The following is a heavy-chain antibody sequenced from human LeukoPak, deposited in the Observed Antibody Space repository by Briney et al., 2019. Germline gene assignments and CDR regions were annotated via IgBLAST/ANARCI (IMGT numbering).Heavy chain of an antibody. CDR2: IISNSNYI. CDR1: GFTFSSYS. J-gene: IGHJ5*02. CDR3: VRGVGVSRFNYFDP. V-gene: IGHV3-21*01. D-gene: IGHD1-26*01. Sequence: GGSLRLSCAASGFTFSSYSMNWVRQAPGKGLEWVSSIISNSNYIYYADSVKGRFTISRDNAKNSLYLQMNSLRAEDTAVYYCVRGVGVSRFNYFDPWGQGTLVTVSS.